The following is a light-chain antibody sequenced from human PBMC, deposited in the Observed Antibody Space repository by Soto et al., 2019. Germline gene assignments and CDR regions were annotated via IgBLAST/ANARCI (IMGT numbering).Light chain of an antibody. CDR1: QSHSSY. J-gene: IGKJ3*01. V-gene: IGKV3-11*01. CDR2: DAS. Sequence: EIVLTQSPATQSLSPGERATLSCRASQSHSSYLAWYQQKPGQAPRLLIYDASNRATGIPARFSGSGSGTDFTLTISSLEPEDFAVYYCQQRSNWPIFTFGPGTKVDIK. CDR3: QQRSNWPIFT.